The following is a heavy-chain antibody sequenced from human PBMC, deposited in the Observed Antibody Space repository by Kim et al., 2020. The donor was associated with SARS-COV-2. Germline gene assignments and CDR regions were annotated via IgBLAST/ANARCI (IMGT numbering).Heavy chain of an antibody. D-gene: IGHD1-26*01. Sequence: NYNPTVRSRGTISVDTSKNQLSLKLSSVTAADTAVYYCAGTARGANFDYWGRGALVTVSS. V-gene: IGHV4-4*09. CDR3: AGTARGANFDY. J-gene: IGHJ4*02.